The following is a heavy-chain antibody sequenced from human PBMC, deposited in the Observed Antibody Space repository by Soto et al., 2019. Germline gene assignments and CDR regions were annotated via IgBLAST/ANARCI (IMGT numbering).Heavy chain of an antibody. CDR1: GYTFTALY. CDR3: TTLRLDX. D-gene: IGHD3-9*01. Sequence: ASVKVSCKASGYTFTALYMNWVRQAPGQGLEWMGFVNPKTGVTKYAKKFKGRVTMTRDTSINTAYMELSGLTSDDTAVYYCTTLRLDXWGQVTLVTVSX. CDR2: VNPKTGVT. J-gene: IGHJ5*02. V-gene: IGHV1-2*02.